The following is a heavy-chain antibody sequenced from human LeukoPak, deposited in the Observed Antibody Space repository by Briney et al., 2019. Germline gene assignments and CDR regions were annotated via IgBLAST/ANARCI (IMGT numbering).Heavy chain of an antibody. V-gene: IGHV1-2*02. D-gene: IGHD3-10*01. CDR1: GYTFTSYG. J-gene: IGHJ4*02. CDR3: AKVTMLRGLDS. Sequence: GASVKVSCKASGYTFTSYGISWVRQAPGQGLEWMGWFNPNSGATNYAQKFQGRVTMTRHPSISTAYMELSRLTSDDTAVYYCAKVTMLRGLDSWGQGTLVTVSS. CDR2: FNPNSGAT.